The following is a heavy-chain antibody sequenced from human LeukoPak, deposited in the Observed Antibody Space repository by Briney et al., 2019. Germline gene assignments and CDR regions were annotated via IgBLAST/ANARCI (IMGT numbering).Heavy chain of an antibody. J-gene: IGHJ3*02. D-gene: IGHD4-17*01. V-gene: IGHV3-21*01. CDR1: GFTFSSYS. CDR2: ISSSSSYI. Sequence: GGSLRLSCAASGFTFSSYSMNWVRQAPGKGLEWVSSISSSSSYIYYADSVKGRFTISRDNAKNSPYLQMNSLRAEDTAVYYCARVRSPHDYGDYMAEDAFDIWGQGTMVTVPS. CDR3: ARVRSPHDYGDYMAEDAFDI.